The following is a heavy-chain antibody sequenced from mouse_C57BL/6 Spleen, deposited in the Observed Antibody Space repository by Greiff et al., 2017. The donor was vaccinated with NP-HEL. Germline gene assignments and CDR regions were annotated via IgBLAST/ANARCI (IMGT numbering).Heavy chain of an antibody. V-gene: IGHV1-55*01. CDR1: GYTFTSYW. CDR2: IYPGSGST. CDR3: ARGGIYYDYDSFAY. Sequence: QVQLQQPGAELVKPGASVKMSCKASGYTFTSYWITWVKQRPGQGLEWIGDIYPGSGSTNYNEKFKSKATLTVDTSSSTAYMQLSSLTSDDSAVYYCARGGIYYDYDSFAYWGQGTLVTVSA. J-gene: IGHJ3*01. D-gene: IGHD2-4*01.